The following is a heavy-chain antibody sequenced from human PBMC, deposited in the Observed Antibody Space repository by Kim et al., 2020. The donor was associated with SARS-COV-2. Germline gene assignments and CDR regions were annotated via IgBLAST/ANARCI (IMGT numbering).Heavy chain of an antibody. Sequence: ASVKVSCKASGYTFTSYGISWVRQAPGQGLEWMGWISAYNGNTNYAQKLQGRVTMTTDTSTSTAYMELRSLRSDDTAVYYCARDNYYDSSGSIVFDYWGQGTLVTVSS. J-gene: IGHJ4*02. CDR3: ARDNYYDSSGSIVFDY. CDR1: GYTFTSYG. D-gene: IGHD3-22*01. CDR2: ISAYNGNT. V-gene: IGHV1-18*04.